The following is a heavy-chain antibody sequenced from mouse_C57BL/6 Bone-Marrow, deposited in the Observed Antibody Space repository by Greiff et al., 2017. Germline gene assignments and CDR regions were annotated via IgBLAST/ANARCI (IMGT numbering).Heavy chain of an antibody. J-gene: IGHJ2*01. V-gene: IGHV1-64*01. CDR3: ARKGRYYYGSSSVFEY. D-gene: IGHD1-1*01. Sequence: QVQLQQPGAELVKPGASVKLSCKASGYTFTSYWMHWVKQRPGQGLEWIGMIHPNSGSTNYTEKFKSKATLTVDKSSSTAYMPLSSLTSEDSAVYYCARKGRYYYGSSSVFEYWGQGTTLTVSS. CDR2: IHPNSGST. CDR1: GYTFTSYW.